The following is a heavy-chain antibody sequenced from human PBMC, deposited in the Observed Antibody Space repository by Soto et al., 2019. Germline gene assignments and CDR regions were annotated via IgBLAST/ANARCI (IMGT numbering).Heavy chain of an antibody. D-gene: IGHD5-18*01. CDR2: VSASGTGA. Sequence: PGGSLRLSCAPSGFTFSHYAMTWVRQAPGKGLEWVSGVSASGTGAYYADSVKGRFTISRDNSKNTLYLQMNSLRAEDTAVYYCARDPLWGTAMVLWYFDLWGRGTLVTVSS. CDR1: GFTFSHYA. J-gene: IGHJ2*01. V-gene: IGHV3-23*01. CDR3: ARDPLWGTAMVLWYFDL.